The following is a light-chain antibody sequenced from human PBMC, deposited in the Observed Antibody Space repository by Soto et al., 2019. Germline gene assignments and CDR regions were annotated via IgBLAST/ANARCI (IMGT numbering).Light chain of an antibody. J-gene: IGLJ1*01. CDR2: EGS. CDR1: SSDVGSYNL. V-gene: IGLV2-14*02. Sequence: QSVLTQPASVSGSPGQSITISCTGTSSDVGSYNLVSWYQQHPGKAPKLMIYEGSKRPSGVSNRFSGSKSGNTASLTISALQAEDEADYFCNSYTSSTSLPYVFGTGTKVTVL. CDR3: NSYTSSTSLPYV.